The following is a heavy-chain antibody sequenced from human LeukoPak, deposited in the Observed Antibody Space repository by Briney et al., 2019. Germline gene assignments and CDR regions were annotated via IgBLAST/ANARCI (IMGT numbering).Heavy chain of an antibody. V-gene: IGHV3-7*01. J-gene: IGHJ4*02. Sequence: GGSLRLSCAASGFTFSSYWMSWVRQAPGKGLEWVANIKQDGSEKYYVDSVKGRFTISRDNAKNSLYLQMDSLRAEDTAVYYCAREEAAAGIMYYFDYWGQGTLVTVSS. CDR3: AREEAAAGIMYYFDY. D-gene: IGHD6-13*01. CDR1: GFTFSSYW. CDR2: IKQDGSEK.